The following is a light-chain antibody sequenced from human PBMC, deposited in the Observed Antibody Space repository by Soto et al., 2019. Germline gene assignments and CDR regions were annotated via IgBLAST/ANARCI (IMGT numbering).Light chain of an antibody. V-gene: IGKV3-15*01. Sequence: EIVMTQSPATLSVSPGERASLSCRASQSVSSNLAWYQYTPGQAPRLLIYGASTRATGIPARFSGSGSGTEFTLTISSLQSEDFAVYYCQQYNNWPPWTFGQGTKV. J-gene: IGKJ1*01. CDR2: GAS. CDR1: QSVSSN. CDR3: QQYNNWPPWT.